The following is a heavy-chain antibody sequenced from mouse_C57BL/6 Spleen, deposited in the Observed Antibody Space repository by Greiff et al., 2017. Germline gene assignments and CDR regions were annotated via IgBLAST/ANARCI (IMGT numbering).Heavy chain of an antibody. Sequence: EVKVVESEGGLVQPGSSMKLSCTASGFTFSDYYMAWVRQVPEKGLEWVANINYDGSSTYYLDSLKSRFIISRDNAENILYLQMSSLKSEDTATYYCARDRHYGSSYGMDYWGQGTSVTVSS. V-gene: IGHV5-16*01. D-gene: IGHD1-1*01. CDR3: ARDRHYGSSYGMDY. CDR2: INYDGSST. CDR1: GFTFSDYY. J-gene: IGHJ4*01.